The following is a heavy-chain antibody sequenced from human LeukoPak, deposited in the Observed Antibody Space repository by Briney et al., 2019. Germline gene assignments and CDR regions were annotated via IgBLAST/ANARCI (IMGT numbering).Heavy chain of an antibody. CDR2: INHSGST. CDR3: ARGRDSGWSLGGYYYMDV. Sequence: SETLSLTCTVSGDSISSSSYYWSWIRQPPGKGLEWIGEINHSGSTNYNPSLKSRVTISVDTSKNQFSLKLSSVTAADTAVYYCARGRDSGWSLGGYYYMDVWGKGTTVTVSS. D-gene: IGHD6-19*01. V-gene: IGHV4-39*07. CDR1: GDSISSSSYY. J-gene: IGHJ6*03.